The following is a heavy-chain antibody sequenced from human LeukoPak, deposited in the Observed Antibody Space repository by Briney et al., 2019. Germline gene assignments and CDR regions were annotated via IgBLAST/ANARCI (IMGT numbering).Heavy chain of an antibody. CDR1: VFTFDDYA. CDR2: ISWNSGSI. Sequence: PGGSLRLSCAASVFTFDDYAMHWVRQAPGKGLEGVSGISWNSGSIGYADSVKGRFTISRDNAKNSLYLQMNSLRAEDTALYYCAKALIVGVSTGAFDIWGQGTMVTVSS. CDR3: AKALIVGVSTGAFDI. D-gene: IGHD1-26*01. J-gene: IGHJ3*02. V-gene: IGHV3-9*01.